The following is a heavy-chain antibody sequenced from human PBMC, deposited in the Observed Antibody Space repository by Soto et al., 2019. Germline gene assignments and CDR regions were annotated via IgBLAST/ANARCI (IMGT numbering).Heavy chain of an antibody. CDR1: GGTFSSYT. Sequence: SVKVSCKASGGTFSSYTISWVRQAPGQGLEWMGRIIPILGIANYAQKFQGRVTITADKSTSTAYMELSSLRSEDTAVYYCARDPLYYDILTGPNWFDPWGQGTLVTVSS. CDR2: IIPILGIA. J-gene: IGHJ5*02. CDR3: ARDPLYYDILTGPNWFDP. V-gene: IGHV1-69*04. D-gene: IGHD3-9*01.